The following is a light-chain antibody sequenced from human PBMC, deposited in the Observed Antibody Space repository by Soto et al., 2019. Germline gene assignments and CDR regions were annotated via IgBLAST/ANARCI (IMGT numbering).Light chain of an antibody. Sequence: DIQMTQSPSTLSASVGDRVTITCRASQSISSWLAWYQQKPGKAPKLLIYDDSSLESGVPSRFSGSGSGTEFTLTISSLQPYDFATYYCQQYNSYSPLTFGQGTKLESK. J-gene: IGKJ2*01. CDR1: QSISSW. V-gene: IGKV1-5*01. CDR2: DDS. CDR3: QQYNSYSPLT.